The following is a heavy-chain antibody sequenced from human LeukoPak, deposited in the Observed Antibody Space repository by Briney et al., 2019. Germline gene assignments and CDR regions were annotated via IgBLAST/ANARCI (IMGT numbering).Heavy chain of an antibody. CDR2: IYHSGST. CDR1: GYSISSCYY. J-gene: IGHJ4*02. V-gene: IGHV4-38-2*02. D-gene: IGHD6-6*01. Sequence: SETLSLTCAVSGYSISSCYYWGWIRQPPGKGLEWIGSIYHSGSTYYNPSLKSRVTISVDTSKNQFSLKLSSVTAADTAVYYCARDRIAARQGYFDYWGQGTLVTVSS. CDR3: ARDRIAARQGYFDY.